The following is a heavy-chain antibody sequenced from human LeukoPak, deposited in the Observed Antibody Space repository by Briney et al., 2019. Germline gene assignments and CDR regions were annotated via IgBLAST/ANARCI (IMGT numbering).Heavy chain of an antibody. CDR2: IGTAGDT. CDR1: GFTFSSYD. CDR3: ARRGYSSGWYDYYGMDV. D-gene: IGHD6-19*01. V-gene: IGHV3-13*01. Sequence: GGPLRLSCAASGFTFSSYDMHWVRQATGKGLEWVSAIGTAGDTYYPGSVKGRFTISRENAKNSLYLQMNSLRAGDTAVYYCARRGYSSGWYDYYGMDVWGQGTTVTVSS. J-gene: IGHJ6*02.